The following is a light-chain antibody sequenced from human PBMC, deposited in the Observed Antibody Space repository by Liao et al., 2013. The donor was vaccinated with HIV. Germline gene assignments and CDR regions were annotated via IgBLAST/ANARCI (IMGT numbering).Light chain of an antibody. J-gene: IGLJ2*01. CDR2: KDS. Sequence: SYELTQPPSVSVSPGQTARITCSGDALPKQYAYWYQQKAGQAPVMVIYKDSERPAGIPDRFSGSSSGTTVTLTISGVQAEDEADYYCQSSDSSDSHEVFGGGTKLTVL. V-gene: IGLV3-25*03. CDR3: QSSDSSDSHEV. CDR1: ALPKQY.